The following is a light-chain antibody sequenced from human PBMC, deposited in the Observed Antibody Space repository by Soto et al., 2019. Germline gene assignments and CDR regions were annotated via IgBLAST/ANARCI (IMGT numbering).Light chain of an antibody. CDR3: QQYNNWWK. CDR2: GAS. V-gene: IGKV3-15*01. CDR1: QSVSSN. J-gene: IGKJ1*01. Sequence: EIVMTQSPATLSVSPGERATLSCRASQSVSSNLAWYQQKPGQAPRLLIYGASTRATGIPARFSGSGSGTEFTLTISSLQSEDFAVYYCQQYNNWWKFGHGTKVEIK.